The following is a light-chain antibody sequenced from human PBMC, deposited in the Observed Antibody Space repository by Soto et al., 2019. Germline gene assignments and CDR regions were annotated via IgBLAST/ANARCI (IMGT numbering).Light chain of an antibody. CDR3: KQSDSRPTT. CDR1: QDISNY. Sequence: DIQMTQSPSSLSASVGDRVTITCRASQDISNYLNWSQQRPGKAPKLLIYGASNLERGVPSRFSGTRSGTHFTFASTSLQPEDVATDYCKQSDSRPTTFGQGTRREI. J-gene: IGKJ5*01. CDR2: GAS. V-gene: IGKV1-33*01.